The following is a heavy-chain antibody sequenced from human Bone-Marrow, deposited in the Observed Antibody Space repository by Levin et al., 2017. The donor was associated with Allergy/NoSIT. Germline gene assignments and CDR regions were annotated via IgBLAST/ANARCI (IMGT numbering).Heavy chain of an antibody. V-gene: IGHV3-23*01. J-gene: IGHJ6*02. Sequence: PGGSLRLSCAASGFTFSSYAMSWVRQAPGKGLEWVSAISGSGGSTYYADSVKGRFTISRDNSKNTLYLQMNSLRAEDTAVYYCAKDVGPAAMKSMYSSSSWGYYYHGMDVWGQGTTVTVSS. D-gene: IGHD6-6*01. CDR3: AKDVGPAAMKSMYSSSSWGYYYHGMDV. CDR1: GFTFSSYA. CDR2: ISGSGGST.